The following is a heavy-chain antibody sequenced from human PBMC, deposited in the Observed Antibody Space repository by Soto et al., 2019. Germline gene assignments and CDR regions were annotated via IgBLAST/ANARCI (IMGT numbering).Heavy chain of an antibody. CDR1: GGTFGDYG. J-gene: IGHJ6*02. V-gene: IGHV1-69*01. Sequence: QMHLVQSGPEVRKPGSSVKVSCKASGGTFGDYGIDWVRQAPGHGLELVGGILPVFRTPRNAQKFEGRVSLTVGEVTNTAFMELKSLRPEDKATYYCARDDGEGGMDVWGQGTTVIVSS. D-gene: IGHD3-10*01. CDR2: ILPVFRTP. CDR3: ARDDGEGGMDV.